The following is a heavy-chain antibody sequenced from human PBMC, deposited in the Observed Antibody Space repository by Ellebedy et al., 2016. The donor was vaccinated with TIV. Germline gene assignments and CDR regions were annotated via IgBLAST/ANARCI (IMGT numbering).Heavy chain of an antibody. J-gene: IGHJ3*02. V-gene: IGHV3-9*01. CDR2: ISWNSGSI. Sequence: SLKISXAASGFTFDDYAMHWVRQAPGKGLEWVSGISWNSGSIGYADSVKGRFTISRDNAKNSLYLQMNSLRAEDTALYYCAKESQRNAFDIWGQGTMVTVSS. CDR3: AKESQRNAFDI. D-gene: IGHD6-25*01. CDR1: GFTFDDYA.